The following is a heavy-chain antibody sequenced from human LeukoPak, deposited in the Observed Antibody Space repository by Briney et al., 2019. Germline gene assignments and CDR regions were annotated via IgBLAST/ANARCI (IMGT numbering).Heavy chain of an antibody. Sequence: PSETLSLTCAVSGASITNDNWWSWVRQFPGKGLEWIGEIYHSGGTNYNPSLKSRVTISVDTSKNQFSLKLSSVTAADTAVYYCARDFRFLEDYWGQGTLVTVSS. CDR3: ARDFRFLEDY. CDR2: IYHSGGT. J-gene: IGHJ4*02. CDR1: GASITNDNW. D-gene: IGHD3-3*01. V-gene: IGHV4-4*02.